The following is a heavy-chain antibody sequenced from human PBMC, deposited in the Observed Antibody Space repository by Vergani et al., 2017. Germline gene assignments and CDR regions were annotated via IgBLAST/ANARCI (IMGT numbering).Heavy chain of an antibody. CDR2: INHSGGT. D-gene: IGHD1-20*01. V-gene: IGHV4-34*02. Sequence: QVQLRQWGAGLVKPSETLSLTCGIYGDSLRGHYWSWIRQSPGKGLEWIGQINHSGGTNYNPSLKSRVTISQDASKSQFSLKIKSVTAADTAVYHCARGVDISGTTGYFFYYYYLDVWGKGTTVIVSS. CDR1: GDSLRGHY. CDR3: ARGVDISGTTGYFFYYYYLDV. J-gene: IGHJ6*03.